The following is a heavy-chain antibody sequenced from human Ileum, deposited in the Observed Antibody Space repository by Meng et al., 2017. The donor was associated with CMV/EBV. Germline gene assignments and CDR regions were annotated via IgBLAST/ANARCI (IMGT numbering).Heavy chain of an antibody. Sequence: GESLKISCAASGFTVSNNYMNWVRQAPGKGLEWVSVIYDSGKIYYADSVKGRFISSRDHSKNTLYLEMNSLRVEDTDLYYCARGAFDWGQGTLVTVSS. V-gene: IGHV3-66*03. D-gene: IGHD2/OR15-2a*01. CDR1: GFTVSNNY. J-gene: IGHJ4*02. CDR2: IYDSGKI. CDR3: ARGAFD.